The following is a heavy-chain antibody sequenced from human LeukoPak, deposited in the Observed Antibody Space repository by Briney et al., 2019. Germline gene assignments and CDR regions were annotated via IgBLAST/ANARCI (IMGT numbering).Heavy chain of an antibody. J-gene: IGHJ4*02. CDR2: IYYSGST. CDR1: GGSISSSYYY. Sequence: PSETLSLTCTVSGGSISSSYYYWGWIRQPPGKGLEWIGSIYYSGSTYYNPSLKSRVTISVDTSKNQFSLKLRSVTAADTAVYYCARMAIYSSGWYRGYSDYWGQGTLVTVSS. CDR3: ARMAIYSSGWYRGYSDY. V-gene: IGHV4-39*07. D-gene: IGHD6-19*01.